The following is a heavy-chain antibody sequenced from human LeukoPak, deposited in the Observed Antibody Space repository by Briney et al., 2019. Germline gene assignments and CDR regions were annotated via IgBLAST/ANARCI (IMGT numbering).Heavy chain of an antibody. D-gene: IGHD6-19*01. CDR1: GFTFTNYA. CDR2: ISGSGDST. Sequence: GGSLRLSCAASGFTFTNYAMSWVRQAPGKGLEWVSTISGSGDSTYYADSVSGRFTISRDISKNTLYLQMNSLRAEDTATYYCAKGRGSSAWYSGWFDPWGQGTLVTVSS. J-gene: IGHJ5*02. CDR3: AKGRGSSAWYSGWFDP. V-gene: IGHV3-23*01.